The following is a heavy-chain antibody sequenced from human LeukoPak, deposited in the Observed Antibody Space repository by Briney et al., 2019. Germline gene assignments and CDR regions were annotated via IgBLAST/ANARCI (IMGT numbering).Heavy chain of an antibody. Sequence: GGSLRLSCATSGFTFSSYAMTWVRQAPGKELEWVSAISASGGTTNYAESVKGRFTISRDSSKNTIYLQMNSLRAEDTALYYCAREILESGYADYWGQGTLVTVSS. J-gene: IGHJ4*02. CDR2: ISASGGTT. V-gene: IGHV3-23*01. CDR1: GFTFSSYA. D-gene: IGHD2-2*01. CDR3: AREILESGYADY.